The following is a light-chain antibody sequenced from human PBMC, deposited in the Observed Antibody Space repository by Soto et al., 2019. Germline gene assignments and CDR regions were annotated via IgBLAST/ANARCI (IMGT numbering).Light chain of an antibody. CDR1: SSNIGSSN. Sequence: QSVLTQPPSSSGAPGQMVTISCSGSSSNIGSSNVNWYQQLPGTAPKLLSYTNNQRPSGVPDRFSGSKSGNTAPLTISGPKAEDETEEYCSASAASSTDVIGPGTKAT. CDR3: SASAASSTDV. CDR2: TNN. J-gene: IGLJ1*01. V-gene: IGLV1-44*01.